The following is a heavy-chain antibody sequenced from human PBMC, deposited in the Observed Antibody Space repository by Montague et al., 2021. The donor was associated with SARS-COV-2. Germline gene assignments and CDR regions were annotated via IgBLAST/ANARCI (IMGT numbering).Heavy chain of an antibody. D-gene: IGHD5-12*01. J-gene: IGHJ4*02. Sequence: SETLSLTYAVYGGSFSGYYWNWIRQHPGKGLEWIGEINHSGSTNYNPSLKSRVTISVDTSNNQFSLKLTSVTAADTAVYYCARGPTNNIGMVATRLDYWGQGTLVTVSS. CDR3: ARGPTNNIGMVATRLDY. CDR2: INHSGST. V-gene: IGHV4-34*01. CDR1: GGSFSGYY.